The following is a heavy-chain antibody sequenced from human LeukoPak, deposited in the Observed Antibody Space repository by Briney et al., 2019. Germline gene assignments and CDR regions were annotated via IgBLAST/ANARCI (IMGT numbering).Heavy chain of an antibody. V-gene: IGHV3-30*18. CDR2: ISYDGSNK. D-gene: IGHD3-22*01. Sequence: GGSLRLSCAASGFTFSSYGMHWVRQAPGKGLEWVAVISYDGSNKYYADSVKGRFTISRDNSMNTLYLQMNSLRAEDTAVYYCAKGRLNFDYWGQGTLVTVSS. J-gene: IGHJ4*02. CDR1: GFTFSSYG. CDR3: AKGRLNFDY.